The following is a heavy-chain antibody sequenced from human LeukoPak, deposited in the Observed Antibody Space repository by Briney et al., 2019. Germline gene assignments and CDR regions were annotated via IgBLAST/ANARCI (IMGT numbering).Heavy chain of an antibody. D-gene: IGHD6-13*01. J-gene: IGHJ4*02. V-gene: IGHV3-21*04. CDR3: ARGVAAAAEYYFDY. CDR2: ISSSSSYI. CDR1: GFTFSSYS. Sequence: GGSLRLSCAASGFTFSSYSMNWVRQAPGKGLEWVSSISSSSSYIYYADSVKGRSTISRDNAKNSLYLQMNSLRAEDTAVYYCARGVAAAAEYYFDYWGQGTLVTVSS.